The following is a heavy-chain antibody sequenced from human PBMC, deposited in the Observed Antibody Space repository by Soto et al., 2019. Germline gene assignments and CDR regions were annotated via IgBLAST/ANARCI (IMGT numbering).Heavy chain of an antibody. CDR2: IYYSGST. J-gene: IGHJ4*02. D-gene: IGHD4-17*01. V-gene: IGHV4-59*01. CDR3: ARLDDYGDYVDY. CDR1: GGSISNYY. Sequence: SETLSLTCTVSGGSISNYYWSWIRQPPGKGLEWIGYIYYSGSTNYNPSLKSRVTISVDTSKNQFSLKLSSVTAADTAVYYCARLDDYGDYVDYWGQGTLVTVSS.